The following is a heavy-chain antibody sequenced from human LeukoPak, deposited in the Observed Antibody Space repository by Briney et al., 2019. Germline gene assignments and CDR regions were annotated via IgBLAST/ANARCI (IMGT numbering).Heavy chain of an antibody. CDR1: GATFSSDT. Sequence: GGSLRLSCAAAGATFSSDTMSWVRQAPEKGRGWVSAISADAGTTYYADSLKGRFAVSRDNSKTTLSLQMNSLRAEGTAVYYCAKGGRTNRRGYIDYWGQGTLVTVSS. CDR3: AKGGRTNRRGYIDY. D-gene: IGHD1-1*01. V-gene: IGHV3-23*01. J-gene: IGHJ4*02. CDR2: ISADAGTT.